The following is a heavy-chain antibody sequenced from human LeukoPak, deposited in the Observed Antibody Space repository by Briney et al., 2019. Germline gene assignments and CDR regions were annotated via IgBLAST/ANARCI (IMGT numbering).Heavy chain of an antibody. CDR2: LYTSGSS. D-gene: IGHD3-22*01. V-gene: IGHV4-4*07. CDR3: ARDYDDSGYLLLDY. Sequence: SETLSLTCTVSGGSISSYYWSWIRQSAGKGLEWIGLLYTSGSSNYNPSLKSRVTISVDTSKNQFSLNLRSVTAADTAVYYCARDYDDSGYLLLDYWGQGTLVTVSS. CDR1: GGSISSYY. J-gene: IGHJ4*02.